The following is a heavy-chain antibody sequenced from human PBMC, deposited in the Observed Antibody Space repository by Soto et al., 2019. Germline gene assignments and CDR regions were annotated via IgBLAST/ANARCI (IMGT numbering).Heavy chain of an antibody. CDR1: GGSFSGYY. CDR2: INHSGST. V-gene: IGHV4-34*01. D-gene: IGHD2-8*02. CDR3: VLSDPDFDS. J-gene: IGHJ4*02. Sequence: SETLSLTCAVYGGSFSGYYWSWIRQPPGKGLEWIGEINHSGSTNYNPSLKSRVTISVDTSKNQFSLKLSSVTAADTAVYYCVLSDPDFDSWGQGTLVTVSS.